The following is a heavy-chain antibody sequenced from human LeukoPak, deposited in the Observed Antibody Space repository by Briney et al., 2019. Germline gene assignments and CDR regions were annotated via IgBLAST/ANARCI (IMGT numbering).Heavy chain of an antibody. J-gene: IGHJ4*02. D-gene: IGHD6-19*01. CDR2: ISYDGSNK. CDR1: GFTFSSYG. CDR3: VRGGGSGWYGVADY. V-gene: IGHV3-30*03. Sequence: GGSLRLSCAASGFTFSSYGMHWVRQAPGKGLEWVAVISYDGSNKYYADSVKGRFTISRDNSKNTLYLQMNSLRAEDTAVYYCVRGGGSGWYGVADYWGQGTLVTVSS.